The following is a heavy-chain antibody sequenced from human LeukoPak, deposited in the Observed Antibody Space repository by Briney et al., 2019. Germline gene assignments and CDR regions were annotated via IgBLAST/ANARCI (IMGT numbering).Heavy chain of an antibody. D-gene: IGHD2-8*01. Sequence: GRSLRLSCAASGFRLSDHYMDWVRQAPGKGLEWVGRSRNKAYSYSTDYAASVKGRFTISRDDSKNSLSLQMNSLKTEDTAVYYCARSTPSTNDPWDHWGQGTLVTVSS. CDR1: GFRLSDHY. J-gene: IGHJ4*02. V-gene: IGHV3-72*01. CDR2: SRNKAYSYST. CDR3: ARSTPSTNDPWDH.